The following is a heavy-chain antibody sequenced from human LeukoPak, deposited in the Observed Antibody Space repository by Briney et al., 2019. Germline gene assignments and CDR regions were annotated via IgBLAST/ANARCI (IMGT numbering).Heavy chain of an antibody. CDR2: IYYSGST. V-gene: IGHV4-31*03. D-gene: IGHD3-9*01. Sequence: PSETLSLTCTVSGGSISSGGYYWSWIRQHPGKGLEWIGYIYYSGSTYYNPSLKSRVTISVDTSKNQFSLKLSSVTAADTAVYYCARGPPSWLWGYFDYWGQGTLVTVSS. J-gene: IGHJ4*02. CDR1: GGSISSGGYY. CDR3: ARGPPSWLWGYFDY.